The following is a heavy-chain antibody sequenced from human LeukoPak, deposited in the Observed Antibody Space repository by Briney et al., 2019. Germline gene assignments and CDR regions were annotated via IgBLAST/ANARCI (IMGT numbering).Heavy chain of an antibody. CDR1: GFTFSSYG. CDR3: ARTPAYNYYDSSGYYN. Sequence: GGSLRLSCAASGFTFSSYGMNWVRQAPGKGLEWVSSISSSSSYIYYADSVKGRFTISRDNAKNSLYLQMNSLRAEDTAVYYCARTPAYNYYDSSGYYNWGQGTLVTVSS. CDR2: ISSSSSYI. J-gene: IGHJ4*02. D-gene: IGHD3-22*01. V-gene: IGHV3-21*01.